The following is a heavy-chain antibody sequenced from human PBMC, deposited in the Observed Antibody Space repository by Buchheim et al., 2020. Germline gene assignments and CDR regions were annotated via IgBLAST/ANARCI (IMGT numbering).Heavy chain of an antibody. Sequence: QVQLQESGPGLVKPSGTLSLTCVVSGGSISSSNWWKWVRQSPEKGLEWIGEVYLSGNTNYNPSLKSRVTISADTSKNTFSLKLTSVTAADTAVYYCARGGANYDNWGPGTL. CDR2: VYLSGNT. J-gene: IGHJ4*02. D-gene: IGHD1-26*01. V-gene: IGHV4-4*02. CDR1: GGSISSSNW. CDR3: ARGGANYDN.